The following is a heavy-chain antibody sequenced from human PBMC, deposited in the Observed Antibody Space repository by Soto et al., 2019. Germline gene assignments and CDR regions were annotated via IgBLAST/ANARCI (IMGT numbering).Heavy chain of an antibody. Sequence: QVQLVESGGGVVQPGRSLRLSCTASGFIFSDYGMHWVRQAPGKGLEWVAVIWYDGSNKYYAASVKGRFNISRDNSKNTVFLQMNSLRAEVVAVYYCARDLKTPRPAGLLQSHYAYYGLDVWGQGTTVTVS. V-gene: IGHV3-33*01. D-gene: IGHD3-22*01. CDR1: GFIFSDYG. J-gene: IGHJ6*02. CDR2: IWYDGSNK. CDR3: ARDLKTPRPAGLLQSHYAYYGLDV.